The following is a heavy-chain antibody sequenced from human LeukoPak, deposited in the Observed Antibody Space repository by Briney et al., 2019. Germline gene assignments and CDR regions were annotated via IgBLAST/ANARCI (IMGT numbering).Heavy chain of an antibody. CDR2: ISGSGGST. CDR3: AKVPYSYHTSRSYGAFDI. V-gene: IGHV3-23*01. D-gene: IGHD3-22*01. Sequence: GGSLRLSCAASGFTFSSYAMSWVRQAPGKGLEWVSAISGSGGSTYYADSVKGRFTISRDHSKNTLYLQMNSLRAEDTAIYYCAKVPYSYHTSRSYGAFDIWGQGTIVTVSS. CDR1: GFTFSSYA. J-gene: IGHJ3*02.